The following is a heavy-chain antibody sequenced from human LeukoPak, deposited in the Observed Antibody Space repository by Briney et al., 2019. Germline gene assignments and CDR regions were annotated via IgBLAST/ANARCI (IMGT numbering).Heavy chain of an antibody. Sequence: GGSLRLSCAASGFTFSAYYMSWIRQAPGKGLEWVSYITSGSLYTDYADSVKGRFTISRDNAKNSLYLQMNSLRAEDTAVYYCARGMYDYGDSLATSYIDFWGQGALVTVSS. CDR1: GFTFSAYY. D-gene: IGHD4-17*01. CDR2: ITSGSLYT. V-gene: IGHV3-11*05. J-gene: IGHJ4*02. CDR3: ARGMYDYGDSLATSYIDF.